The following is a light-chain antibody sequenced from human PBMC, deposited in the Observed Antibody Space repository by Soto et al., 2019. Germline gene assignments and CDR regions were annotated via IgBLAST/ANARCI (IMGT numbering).Light chain of an antibody. CDR2: DAS. Sequence: EIVLTQSPATPSLSPGERATLSCRASQSVSSYLAWYQQKPGQPPRLLIYDASNRATGIPARFSGSGSGTDFTLNISSLEPEDFAVYYCQQRSNWPHTFGQGTKLEIK. J-gene: IGKJ2*01. CDR3: QQRSNWPHT. CDR1: QSVSSY. V-gene: IGKV3-11*01.